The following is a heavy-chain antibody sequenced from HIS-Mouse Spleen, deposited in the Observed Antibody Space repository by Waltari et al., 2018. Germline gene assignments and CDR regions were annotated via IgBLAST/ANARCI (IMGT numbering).Heavy chain of an antibody. CDR1: GGSISSSSYY. CDR3: AREIPYSSSWYDWYFDL. D-gene: IGHD6-13*01. J-gene: IGHJ2*01. Sequence: QLQLQESGPGLVKPSETLSLTCTVSGGSISSSSYYWGWIRQPPGKGLEWIGRIYYSGGTYDDPSLKGRVTISVDTSKNQFSLKLGSVTAADTAVYYCAREIPYSSSWYDWYFDLWGRGTLVTVSS. V-gene: IGHV4-39*07. CDR2: IYYSGGT.